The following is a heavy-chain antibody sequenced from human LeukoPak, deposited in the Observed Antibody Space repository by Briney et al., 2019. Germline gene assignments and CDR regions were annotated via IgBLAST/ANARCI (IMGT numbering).Heavy chain of an antibody. CDR1: GFTFSSYS. J-gene: IGHJ5*02. Sequence: SGGSLRLSCAASGFTFSSYSMNWVRQAPGKGLEWVSSISSSSSYIYYADSVKGRFTISRDNAKNSLYLQMNSLRAEDTAVYYCARDYYGSGSHNWFDPGAREPWSPSPQ. V-gene: IGHV3-21*01. D-gene: IGHD3-10*01. CDR2: ISSSSSYI. CDR3: ARDYYGSGSHNWFDP.